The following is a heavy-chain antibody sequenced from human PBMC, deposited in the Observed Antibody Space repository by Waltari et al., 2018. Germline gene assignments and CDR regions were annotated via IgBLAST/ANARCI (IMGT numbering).Heavy chain of an antibody. V-gene: IGHV3-30*03. Sequence: QVQLLESGGGVVQPGGSLRLSCAASGFNFSDYGMHWVRQAPGKGLEGLAGGSFDETTKYYADSVEGRFTISRDNSRNTVFLDMNSLRPEDTATYYCASVTGTGYWGQGTLVTVSS. CDR2: GSFDETTK. CDR1: GFNFSDYG. D-gene: IGHD1-20*01. J-gene: IGHJ4*02. CDR3: ASVTGTGY.